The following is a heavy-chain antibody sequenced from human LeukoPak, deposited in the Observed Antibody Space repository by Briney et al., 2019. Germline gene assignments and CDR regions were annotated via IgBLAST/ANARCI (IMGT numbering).Heavy chain of an antibody. CDR3: ARERYFDY. Sequence: PGGSLRLSCAASGFTFSTCAMSWVHQAPGKGLEWVSTISGGGRSTDYADSVKGQFTISRDNSKNTLYLQMNSPRAEDTAVYYCARERYFDYWGQGTLVTVSS. J-gene: IGHJ4*02. CDR2: ISGGGRST. CDR1: GFTFSTCA. V-gene: IGHV3-23*01.